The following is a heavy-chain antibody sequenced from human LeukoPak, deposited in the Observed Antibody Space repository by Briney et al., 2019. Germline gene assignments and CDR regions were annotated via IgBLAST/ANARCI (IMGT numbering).Heavy chain of an antibody. D-gene: IGHD1-26*01. CDR1: GGSFSGYY. CDR2: INHSGST. J-gene: IGHJ3*02. CDR3: AREGGSYYAAFDI. V-gene: IGHV4-34*01. Sequence: SETLSLTCAVYGGSFSGYYWSWIRQPPGKGLEWIGEINHSGSTNYNTSLKSRVTISVDTSKNQFSLKLSSVTAADTAVYYCAREGGSYYAAFDIWGQGTMVTVSS.